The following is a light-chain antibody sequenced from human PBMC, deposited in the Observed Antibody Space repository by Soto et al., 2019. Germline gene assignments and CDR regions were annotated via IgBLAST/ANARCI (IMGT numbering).Light chain of an antibody. CDR3: QTWGTGIPWV. Sequence: QLVLTQSPSASASVGASVKHTCTLSSGQSSYASAWHQQQPEKGPRYLMKLNSDGSHSKGDGIPDRFSGSSSGAERYLTISSLQSEDEADYYCQTWGTGIPWVFGGGTKLTVL. J-gene: IGLJ3*02. CDR2: LNSDGSH. V-gene: IGLV4-69*01. CDR1: SGQSSYA.